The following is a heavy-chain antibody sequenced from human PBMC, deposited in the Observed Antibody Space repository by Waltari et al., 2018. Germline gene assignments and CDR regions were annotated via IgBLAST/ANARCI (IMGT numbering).Heavy chain of an antibody. V-gene: IGHV3-23*01. CDR3: AKDSEDIVVVVAATGGYFDY. CDR1: GFTFSSYA. Sequence: EVQLLESGGGLVQPGGSLRLSCAASGFTFSSYAMSWVRQAPGKGLEWVSAISGSGGSQYYAESGKGRFTISRDKSKNTLYLQMNSLRAEDTAVYYCAKDSEDIVVVVAATGGYFDYWGQGTLVTVSS. J-gene: IGHJ4*02. D-gene: IGHD2-15*01. CDR2: ISGSGGSQ.